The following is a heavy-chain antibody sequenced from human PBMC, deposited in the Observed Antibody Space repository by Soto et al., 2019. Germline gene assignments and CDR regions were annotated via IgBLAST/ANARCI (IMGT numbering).Heavy chain of an antibody. J-gene: IGHJ4*02. D-gene: IGHD6-19*01. V-gene: IGHV4-34*01. Sequence: SETLSLTCAVYGGSFSGYYWSWIRQPPGKGLEWIGEINHSGSTNYNPSLKSRVTISVDTSKNQFSLKLSSVTAADTAVYYCARGPIAVAAYFDYWGQGTLVTVSS. CDR1: GGSFSGYY. CDR3: ARGPIAVAAYFDY. CDR2: INHSGST.